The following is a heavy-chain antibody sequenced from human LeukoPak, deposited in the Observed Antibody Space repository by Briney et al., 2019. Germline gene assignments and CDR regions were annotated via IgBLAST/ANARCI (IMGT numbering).Heavy chain of an antibody. V-gene: IGHV3-23*01. CDR3: TRLGGNYFNWYFDF. CDR2: MSGSGSST. J-gene: IGHJ2*01. CDR1: EITLNNCA. Sequence: GGSLRLSCAASEITLNNCAMAWVRQAPGIGLEWVSLMSGSGSSTYYADSVKGRFTISRDNYRNTLYLQMNSLRAEDTALYYCTRLGGNYFNWYFDFWGRGTLVTVSS. D-gene: IGHD1-7*01.